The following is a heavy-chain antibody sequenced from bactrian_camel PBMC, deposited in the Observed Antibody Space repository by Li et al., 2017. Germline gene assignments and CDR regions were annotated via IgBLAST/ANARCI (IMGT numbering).Heavy chain of an antibody. V-gene: IGHV3S60*01. CDR3: AAVRLGAQRY. D-gene: IGHD3*01. J-gene: IGHJ4*01. CDR1: GVTYASSHDV. CDR2: IKKGAGAT. Sequence: HVQLVESGGGSVQTGGSLRLSCAASGVTYASSHDVNCMGWFRQAPGKEREAVACIKKGAGATYAESVKGRFTISKDSAKKTIYLQMNSLEPEDTALYYCAAVRLGAQRYWGQGTQVTVS.